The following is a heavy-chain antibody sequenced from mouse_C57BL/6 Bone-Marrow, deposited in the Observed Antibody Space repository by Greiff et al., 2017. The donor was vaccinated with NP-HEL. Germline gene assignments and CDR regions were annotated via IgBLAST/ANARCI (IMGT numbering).Heavy chain of an antibody. CDR2: IDPSDSYT. CDR1: GYTFTSYW. CDR3: ATPRRLRRGFAY. Sequence: QVQLQQPGAELVMPGASVKLSCKASGYTFTSYWMHWVKQRPGQGLEWIGEIDPSDSYTNYNQKFKGKSTLTVDKSSSTAYMQLSSLTSEDSAVYYCATPRRLRRGFAYWGQGTLVTVSA. D-gene: IGHD2-4*01. J-gene: IGHJ3*01. V-gene: IGHV1-69*01.